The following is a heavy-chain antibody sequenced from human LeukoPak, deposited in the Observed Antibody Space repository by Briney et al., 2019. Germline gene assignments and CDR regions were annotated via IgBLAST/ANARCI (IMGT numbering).Heavy chain of an antibody. CDR3: ARGRYYDFWSGYYYWFDP. J-gene: IGHJ5*02. V-gene: IGHV4-30-2*01. CDR1: GGSISSGGYS. Sequence: PSQTLSLTCAVSGGSISSGGYSWSWIRQPPGKGLEWIGYIYHSGSTYYNPSLKSRVTISVDRSKNQFSLKLSSVTAADTAVYYCARGRYYDFWSGYYYWFDPWGQGTLVTVSS. D-gene: IGHD3-3*01. CDR2: IYHSGST.